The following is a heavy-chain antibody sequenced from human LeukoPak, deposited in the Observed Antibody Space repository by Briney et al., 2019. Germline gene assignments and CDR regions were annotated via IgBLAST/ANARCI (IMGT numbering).Heavy chain of an antibody. V-gene: IGHV1-2*02. CDR1: GYTFTSNY. D-gene: IGHD3-9*01. CDR3: ARDGMGYFDWSPGNMDV. CDR2: INPNSGGT. J-gene: IGHJ6*03. Sequence: ASVKVSCKAFGYTFTSNYMHWVRQAPGQGLEWMGWINPNSGGTNYAQKFQGRVTMTRDTSISTAYMELSRLRSDDTAVYYCARDGMGYFDWSPGNMDVWGKGTTVTVSS.